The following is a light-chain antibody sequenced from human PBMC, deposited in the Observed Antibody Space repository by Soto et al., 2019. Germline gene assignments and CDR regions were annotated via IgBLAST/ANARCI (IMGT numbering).Light chain of an antibody. J-gene: IGKJ1*01. CDR2: GAS. V-gene: IGKV3-20*01. CDR3: QQYGSSQT. CDR1: QSVSSSY. Sequence: EIVLTQSPGTLSLSPGERATLSCRASQSVSSSYLAWYQQKPGQAPRLLIYGASSRATGIPDRFSGSGSGTDFTLTISRLEPEDFAVYYCQQYGSSQTFGQGTKVHIK.